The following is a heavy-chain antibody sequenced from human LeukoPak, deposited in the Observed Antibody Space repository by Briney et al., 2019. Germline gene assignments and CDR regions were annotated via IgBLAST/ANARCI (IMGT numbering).Heavy chain of an antibody. J-gene: IGHJ4*02. Sequence: GGSLRLSCAASGFSLSDYFMTWIRQAPGKGLEWVSGISSRGSAIYYADSVRGRFTISRDNAKNSLYLQMNSLRPEDTAVYYCARDQSYYGVWGQGTLVTVSS. CDR1: GFSLSDYF. CDR2: ISSRGSAI. CDR3: ARDQSYYGV. D-gene: IGHD3-3*01. V-gene: IGHV3-11*01.